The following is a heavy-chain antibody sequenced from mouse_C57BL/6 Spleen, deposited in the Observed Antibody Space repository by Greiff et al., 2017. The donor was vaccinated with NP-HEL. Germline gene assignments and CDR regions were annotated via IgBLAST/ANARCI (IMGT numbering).Heavy chain of an antibody. CDR2: IYPGSGST. D-gene: IGHD2-4*01. CDR1: GYTFTSYW. J-gene: IGHJ2*01. Sequence: QVQLQQSGAELVKPGASVKMSCKASGYTFTSYWITWVKQRPGQGLEWIGDIYPGSGSTNYNEKFKSKATLTVDTSSSTAYMQLSSLTSEDSAVYYCARQPYDYDDGGYFDYWGQGTTLTVSS. CDR3: ARQPYDYDDGGYFDY. V-gene: IGHV1-55*01.